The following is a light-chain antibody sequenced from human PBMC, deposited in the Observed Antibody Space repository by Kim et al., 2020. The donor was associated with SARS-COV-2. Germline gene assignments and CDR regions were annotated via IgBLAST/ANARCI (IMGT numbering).Light chain of an antibody. CDR2: GAS. V-gene: IGKV3-20*01. Sequence: LSPGESATRSCRASQFVSSDYVAWYQQKPGQAPRLLIYGASSRATGIPDRFSGSESGTDFTLTINRLESEDFAVYYCQQYGSLWTFGQGTKVDIK. CDR1: QFVSSDY. J-gene: IGKJ1*01. CDR3: QQYGSLWT.